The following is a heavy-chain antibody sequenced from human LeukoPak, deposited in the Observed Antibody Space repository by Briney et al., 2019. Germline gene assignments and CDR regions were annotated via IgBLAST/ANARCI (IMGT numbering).Heavy chain of an antibody. J-gene: IGHJ4*02. CDR1: GFTFGKFW. CDR2: IRQDGNEK. CDR3: ARDAGLVGATLYFDY. D-gene: IGHD1-26*01. V-gene: IGHV3-7*01. Sequence: GGSLRLSCADSGFTFGKFWMSWVRQAPGKGLEWVANIRQDGNEKYYVDSVKGRFTISRDNAKNSLYLEMNSLKAEDTAVYYCARDAGLVGATLYFDYWGQGTLVTVSS.